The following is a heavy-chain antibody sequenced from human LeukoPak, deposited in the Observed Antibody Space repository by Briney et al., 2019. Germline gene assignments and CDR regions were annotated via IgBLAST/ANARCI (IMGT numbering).Heavy chain of an antibody. D-gene: IGHD3-10*01. Sequence: GGSLRLSCAASGFTFSSYSMNWVRQAPGKGLEGVSSISSSSSYIYYADSVKGRFTISRDNAKNSLYLQMNSLRAEDTAVYYCVLFGDRMHVRWVDYWGQGTLVTVSS. J-gene: IGHJ4*02. CDR1: GFTFSSYS. CDR2: ISSSSSYI. V-gene: IGHV3-21*01. CDR3: VLFGDRMHVRWVDY.